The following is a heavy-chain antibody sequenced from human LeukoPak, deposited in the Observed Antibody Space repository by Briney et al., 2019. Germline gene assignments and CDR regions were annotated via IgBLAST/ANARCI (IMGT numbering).Heavy chain of an antibody. J-gene: IGHJ6*04. Sequence: GGSLRLSCTVSGFTVSTNSMNWVRQAPGKGLEWVSYISSSGSTIYYADSVKGRFTISRDNAKNSLYLQMNSLRAEDTAVYYCAELGITMIGGVWGKGTTVTISS. CDR1: GFTVSTNS. CDR3: AELGITMIGGV. CDR2: ISSSGSTI. V-gene: IGHV3-48*04. D-gene: IGHD3-10*02.